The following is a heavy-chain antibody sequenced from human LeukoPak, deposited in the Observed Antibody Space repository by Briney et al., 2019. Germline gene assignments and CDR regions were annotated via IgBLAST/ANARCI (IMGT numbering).Heavy chain of an antibody. CDR2: IYYSGST. J-gene: IGHJ6*02. CDR3: ARLQAYYYYYGMDV. D-gene: IGHD1-1*01. Sequence: SETLSLTCTVSGGSISSSSYYWGWIRQPPGKGLEWIGSIYYSGSTYYNPSLKSRVTISVDTSKNQFSLKLSSVTAADTAVYYCARLQAYYYYYGMDVWGQGTTVTVSS. V-gene: IGHV4-39*01. CDR1: GGSISSSSYY.